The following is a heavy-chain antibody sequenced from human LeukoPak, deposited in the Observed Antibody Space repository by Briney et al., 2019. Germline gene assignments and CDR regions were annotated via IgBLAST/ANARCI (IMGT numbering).Heavy chain of an antibody. Sequence: PSETLSLTCAVSGGSFSSGGFSWSWIRQPPGKGLEWIGYMFHNGSTHYSPPLQRRVTISVDRFKNQFSLRLRSVTAADTAVYYCGRETLGYCSGTTCSLGMDVWGQGTTVTVSS. CDR1: GGSFSSGGFS. V-gene: IGHV4-30-2*01. CDR3: GRETLGYCSGTTCSLGMDV. D-gene: IGHD2-2*01. CDR2: MFHNGST. J-gene: IGHJ6*02.